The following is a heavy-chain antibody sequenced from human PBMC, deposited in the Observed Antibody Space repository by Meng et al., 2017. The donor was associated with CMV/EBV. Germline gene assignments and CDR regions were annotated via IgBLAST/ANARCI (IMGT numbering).Heavy chain of an antibody. V-gene: IGHV3-64*02. CDR2: ISSNGGST. Sequence: GGSLRLSCAASGFTFSSYAMHWVRQAPGKGLEYVSAISSNGGSTYYADSVKGRFTISRDNSKNTLYLQMGSLRAEDMAGYYCASGVYSSPAYYYYGMDVWGQGTTVTVSS. J-gene: IGHJ6*02. CDR3: ASGVYSSPAYYYYGMDV. CDR1: GFTFSSYA. D-gene: IGHD6-13*01.